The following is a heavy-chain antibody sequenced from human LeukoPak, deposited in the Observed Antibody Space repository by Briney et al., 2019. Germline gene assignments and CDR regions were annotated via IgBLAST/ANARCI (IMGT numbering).Heavy chain of an antibody. CDR1: GGTFSSYA. V-gene: IGHV1-69*05. CDR2: IIPIFGTA. D-gene: IGHD3-10*01. CDR3: ARGPANYYYGSGSSIDY. J-gene: IGHJ4*02. Sequence: SVKVSCKASGGTFSSYAISWVRQAPGQGLEWMGGIIPIFGTANYAQKFQGRVTITTDESTSTAYMELSRLRSDDTAVYYCARGPANYYYGSGSSIDYWGQGTLVTVSS.